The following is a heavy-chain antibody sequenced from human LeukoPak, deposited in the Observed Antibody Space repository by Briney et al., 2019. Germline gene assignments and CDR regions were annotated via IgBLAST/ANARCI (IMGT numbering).Heavy chain of an antibody. CDR3: AREKGGSYTGRDY. CDR2: INHSGST. CDR1: GFTFSSYW. V-gene: IGHV4-34*01. J-gene: IGHJ4*02. D-gene: IGHD1-26*01. Sequence: GSLRLSCVASGFTFSSYWMSWVRQAPGKGLEWIGEINHSGSTNYNPSLKSRVTISVDTSKNQFSLKLSSVTAADTAVYYCAREKGGSYTGRDYWGQGTLVTVSS.